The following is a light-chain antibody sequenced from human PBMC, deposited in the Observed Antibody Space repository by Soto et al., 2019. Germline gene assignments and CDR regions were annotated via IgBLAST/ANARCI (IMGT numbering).Light chain of an antibody. J-gene: IGKJ1*01. V-gene: IGKV1-16*01. CDR1: QGISNY. Sequence: DIQMTQSPSSLSASVGDRVTITCRASQGISNYLAWYQQKQGKVPKLMIYAASSLQSGVPSRFSGSGSGTDCTITISRLEQEDCAVYYCQHYGTSTSTFGRGTKVDIK. CDR2: AAS. CDR3: QHYGTSTST.